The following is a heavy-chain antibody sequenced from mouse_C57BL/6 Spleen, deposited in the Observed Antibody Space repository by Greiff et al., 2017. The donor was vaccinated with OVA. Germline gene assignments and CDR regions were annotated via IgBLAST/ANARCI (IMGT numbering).Heavy chain of an antibody. V-gene: IGHV1-55*01. D-gene: IGHD1-1*01. CDR2: IYPGSGST. Sequence: VQLQQSGAELVKPGASVKMSCKASGYTFTSYWITWVKQRPGQGLEWIGDIYPGSGSTNYNEKFKSKATLTVDTSSSTAYMQLSSLTSEDSAVYYCARGYYGSSWFDYWGQGTTLTVSS. CDR3: ARGYYGSSWFDY. J-gene: IGHJ2*01. CDR1: GYTFTSYW.